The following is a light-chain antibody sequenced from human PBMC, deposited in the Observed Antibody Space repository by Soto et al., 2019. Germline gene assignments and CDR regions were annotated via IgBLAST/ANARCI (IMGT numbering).Light chain of an antibody. CDR1: QSVSSN. CDR3: QQYNNWPFS. J-gene: IGKJ5*01. CDR2: GAF. V-gene: IGKV3-15*01. Sequence: EIVMTQSPVTLSVSPVERVTLSCRSSQSVSSNLAWYQQKPGQAPSLLIYGAFTRATGIPARFSGSGSGTEFTLTISSLQSEDFALYFCQQYNNWPFSFGQGTRLEIK.